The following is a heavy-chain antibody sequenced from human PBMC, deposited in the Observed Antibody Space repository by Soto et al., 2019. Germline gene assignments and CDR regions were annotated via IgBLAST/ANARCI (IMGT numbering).Heavy chain of an antibody. V-gene: IGHV3-23*01. CDR3: AKGPIRGVILDAFYI. J-gene: IGHJ3*02. CDR2: INGGGGST. D-gene: IGHD3-10*01. CDR1: GFTFNSYA. Sequence: EVQLLESGGGLVQPGGSLRLSCAASGFTFNSYAMSWVRQAPGKGLEWVSTINGGGGSTYYADSVKGRFTISRDNSKNTLYLQMSSLRAEDTAVYYCAKGPIRGVILDAFYIWGQGTMVTVSS.